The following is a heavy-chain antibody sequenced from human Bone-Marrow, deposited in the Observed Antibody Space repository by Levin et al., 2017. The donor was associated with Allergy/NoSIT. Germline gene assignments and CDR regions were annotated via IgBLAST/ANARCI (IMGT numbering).Heavy chain of an antibody. V-gene: IGHV3-30*04. CDR3: ARVVEVGVVRDAFHM. D-gene: IGHD3-3*01. CDR1: GFTFSSHA. Sequence: PGGSLRLSCAASGFTFSSHAMHWLRQTPAKGLEWVAVISYDGTTQYYADSVKGRFTVSRDNVKNVLYLQMNSLRPEDTAVYFCARVVEVGVVRDAFHMWGQGTMVTVSS. CDR2: ISYDGTTQ. J-gene: IGHJ3*02.